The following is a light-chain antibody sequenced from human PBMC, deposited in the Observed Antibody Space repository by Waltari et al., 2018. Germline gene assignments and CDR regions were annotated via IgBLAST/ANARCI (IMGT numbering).Light chain of an antibody. J-gene: IGLJ2*01. CDR3: CSYSHADTLI. V-gene: IGLV2-23*01. Sequence: QSALTPPASVSGSPGQSITISCTGSDSVVGTYHLVSWFQPHPGRAPKVIIYEASKRPSGISDRFSGSKSGNTASLTISGLQAEDEAHYYCCSYSHADTLIFGGGTKLTVL. CDR1: DSVVGTYHL. CDR2: EAS.